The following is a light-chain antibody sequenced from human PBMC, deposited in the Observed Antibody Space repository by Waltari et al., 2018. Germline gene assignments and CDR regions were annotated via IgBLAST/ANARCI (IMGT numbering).Light chain of an antibody. CDR1: IRDIGRYEY. Sequence: QSAPSQPASVSGSPGQSITISCTGAIRDIGRYEYVSWYQQHPGRVPRLIIFDVTKRPSGVSSRFSGSKSANTASLTISGLQAEDEADYYCGSYTAGSALYVLGTGT. CDR2: DVT. CDR3: GSYTAGSALYV. J-gene: IGLJ1*01. V-gene: IGLV2-14*03.